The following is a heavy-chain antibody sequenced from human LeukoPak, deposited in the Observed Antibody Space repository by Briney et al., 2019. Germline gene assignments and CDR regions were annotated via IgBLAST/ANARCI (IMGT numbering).Heavy chain of an antibody. V-gene: IGHV4-34*01. Sequence: PSETLSLTCAVYGGSFSGYYWSWIRQPPGKGLEWIGEINHSGSTNYNPSLKSRVTISVDTSKNQFSLKLSSVTAADTAVYYCARLAKREITIFGVVIPFAFDIWGQGTMVTVSS. CDR3: ARLAKREITIFGVVIPFAFDI. J-gene: IGHJ3*02. CDR1: GGSFSGYY. CDR2: INHSGST. D-gene: IGHD3-3*01.